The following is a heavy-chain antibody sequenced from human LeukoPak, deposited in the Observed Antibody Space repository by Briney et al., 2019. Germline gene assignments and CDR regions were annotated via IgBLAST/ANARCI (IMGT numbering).Heavy chain of an antibody. CDR2: IIPIFGTA. CDR3: ARVDSGYDRNWFDP. J-gene: IGHJ5*02. V-gene: IGHV1-69*05. D-gene: IGHD5-12*01. Sequence: GASVKVSCKASGGTFSSYAIRWVRQAPGQGLEWMGGIIPIFGTANYAQKFQGRVAITTDESTSTAYMELSSLRSEDTAVYYCARVDSGYDRNWFDPWGQGTLVTVSS. CDR1: GGTFSSYA.